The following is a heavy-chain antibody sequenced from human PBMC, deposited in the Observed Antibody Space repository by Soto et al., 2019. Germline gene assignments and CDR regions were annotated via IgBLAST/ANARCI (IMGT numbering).Heavy chain of an antibody. V-gene: IGHV1-2*02. D-gene: IGHD2-2*01. CDR3: ARDPKSYIAVVPDVMGWFDP. J-gene: IGHJ5*02. CDR1: GYTFTGYY. CDR2: INPNSGGT. Sequence: ASVKVSCKASGYTFTGYYMHWVRQAPGQGLEWMGWINPNSGGTNYAQKFQGRVTMTRDTSISTAYMELSRLRSDDTDVYCCARDPKSYIAVVPDVMGWFDPWGQGTLVTVSS.